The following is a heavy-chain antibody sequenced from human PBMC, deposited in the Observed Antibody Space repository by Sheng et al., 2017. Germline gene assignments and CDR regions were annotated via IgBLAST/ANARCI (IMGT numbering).Heavy chain of an antibody. V-gene: IGHV4-34*01. D-gene: IGHD3-22*01. CDR1: GGSFSGYY. Sequence: QVQLQQWGAGLLKPSETLSLTCAVYGGSFSGYYWSWIRQPPGKGLEWIGEINHSGSTNYNPSLKSRVTISVDTSKNQFSLKLSSVTAADTAVYYCARGRPATQWAYYYDSSGYYYLNWFDPWGQGTLVTVSS. CDR2: INHSGST. CDR3: ARGRPATQWAYYYDSSGYYYLNWFDP. J-gene: IGHJ5*02.